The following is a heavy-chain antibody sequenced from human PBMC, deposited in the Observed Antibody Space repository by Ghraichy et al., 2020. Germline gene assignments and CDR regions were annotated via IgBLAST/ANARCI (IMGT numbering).Heavy chain of an antibody. CDR1: GDSIRSHY. CDR2: IYYSGTI. J-gene: IGHJ5*02. D-gene: IGHD3-16*01. CDR3: TRGVRFRLGGSSQYGWLDL. Sequence: SETLSLTCPVSGDSIRSHYWSWIRQPPGKGLEWIGYIYYSGTIKYNPSLESRVTISLDTSRNQVSLEVISVSAADTAVYYCTRGVRFRLGGSSQYGWLDLWGQGTLVTVSA. V-gene: IGHV4-59*11.